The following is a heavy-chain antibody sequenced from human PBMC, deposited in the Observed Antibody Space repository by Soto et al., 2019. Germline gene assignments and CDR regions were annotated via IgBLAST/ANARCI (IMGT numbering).Heavy chain of an antibody. CDR2: IFSNDEK. Sequence: QVTLKESGPVLVKPTETLTLTCTVSGFSLSNARMGVSWIRQPPGKALEWLAHIFSNDEKSYSTSLKSRLTISKDTSKSQVVLTMTSMDPVDTSTYYCARIPEWPEDWYFDLWGRGSLVTVSS. J-gene: IGHJ2*01. D-gene: IGHD3-3*01. V-gene: IGHV2-26*01. CDR1: GFSLSNARMG. CDR3: ARIPEWPEDWYFDL.